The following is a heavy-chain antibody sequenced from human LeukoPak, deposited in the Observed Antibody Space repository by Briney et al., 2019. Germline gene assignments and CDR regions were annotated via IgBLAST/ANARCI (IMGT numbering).Heavy chain of an antibody. V-gene: IGHV4-59*01. CDR3: ARSSRNDILTGHPLY. J-gene: IGHJ4*02. CDR2: IYYSGST. CDR1: GGSISSYY. D-gene: IGHD3-9*01. Sequence: SETLSLTCSVSGGSISSYYWSWIRQPPGKGLEWIGNIYYSGSTNYNPSLKSRVTISVDTSKNQFSLKLTSVTAADTAVYYCARSSRNDILTGHPLYWGQGTLVTVSS.